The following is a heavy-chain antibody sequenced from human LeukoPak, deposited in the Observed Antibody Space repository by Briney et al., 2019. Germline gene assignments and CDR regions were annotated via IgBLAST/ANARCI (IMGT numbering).Heavy chain of an antibody. CDR3: AREYYGSGSYLVY. CDR1: GYTFTGYY. Sequence: ASVKVSCTASGYTFTGYYMHWVRQAPGQGLEWMGWINPNSGGTNYAQKFQGRVTMTRDTSISTAYMELSRLRSDDTAVYYCAREYYGSGSYLVYWGQGTLVTVSS. CDR2: INPNSGGT. J-gene: IGHJ4*02. D-gene: IGHD3-10*01. V-gene: IGHV1-2*02.